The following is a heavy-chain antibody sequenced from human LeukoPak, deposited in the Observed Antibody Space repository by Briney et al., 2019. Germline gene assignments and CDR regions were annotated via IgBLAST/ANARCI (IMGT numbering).Heavy chain of an antibody. D-gene: IGHD3-22*01. V-gene: IGHV4-4*09. CDR3: ARTTYYYDSSGYNWFDP. Sequence: PSETLSLTCTVSGGSISSYYWSWIRQPPGKGLEWIGHIYTSGSTNYNPSLKSRVTISVDTSKNQFSLKLSSVTAADTAVYYCARTTYYYDSSGYNWFDPWGQGTLVTVSS. J-gene: IGHJ5*02. CDR2: IYTSGST. CDR1: GGSISSYY.